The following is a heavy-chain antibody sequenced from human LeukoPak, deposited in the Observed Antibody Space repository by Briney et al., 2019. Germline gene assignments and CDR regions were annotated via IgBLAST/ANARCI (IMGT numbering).Heavy chain of an antibody. CDR2: ISSSSSYI. CDR1: GFTFSSYS. CDR3: AKSRGGVNALDI. V-gene: IGHV3-21*01. Sequence: GGSLRLSCAASGFTFSSYSMNWVRQAPGKGLEWVSSISSSSSYIYYADSVKGRFTISRDNAKNSIFLQMNSLRAEDTAVYYCAKSRGGVNALDIWGQGTMVTVSS. D-gene: IGHD3-16*01. J-gene: IGHJ3*02.